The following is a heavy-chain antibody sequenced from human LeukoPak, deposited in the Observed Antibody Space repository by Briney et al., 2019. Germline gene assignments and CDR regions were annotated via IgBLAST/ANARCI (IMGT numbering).Heavy chain of an antibody. D-gene: IGHD3-10*01. Sequence: SETLSLTCTVSGGSISNGGYYWSWIRQLPGKGLEWIGYIYYNGHTYYNPSLKSRVVVSVDTSKSQFSLKLSSVTAADTAVYYCANYASGTYRFDPWAREPWSPSPQ. CDR3: ANYASGTYRFDP. CDR1: GGSISNGGYY. J-gene: IGHJ5*02. V-gene: IGHV4-31*03. CDR2: IYYNGHT.